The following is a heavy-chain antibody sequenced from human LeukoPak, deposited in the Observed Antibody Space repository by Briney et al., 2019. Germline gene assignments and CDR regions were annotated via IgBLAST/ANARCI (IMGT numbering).Heavy chain of an antibody. CDR1: GYTFTGYY. CDR2: INPNSGGT. J-gene: IGHJ5*02. CDR3: ARERPYYYDSSGSRWFDP. D-gene: IGHD3-22*01. Sequence: ASVKVSCKASGYTFTGYYMHWVRQAPGQGLEWMGWINPNSGGTNYAQKFQGWVTMTRDTSISTAYMELRSLRSDDTAVYYCARERPYYYDSSGSRWFDPWGQGTLVTVSS. V-gene: IGHV1-2*04.